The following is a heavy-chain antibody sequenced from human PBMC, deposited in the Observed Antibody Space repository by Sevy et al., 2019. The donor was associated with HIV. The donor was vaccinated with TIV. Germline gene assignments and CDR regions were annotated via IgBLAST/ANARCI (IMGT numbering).Heavy chain of an antibody. J-gene: IGHJ6*02. CDR1: GFTFSDYY. Sequence: GGSLRLSCAASGFTFSDYYMSWIRQAPGKGLEWVSYISSSSSYTNYADSVKGRFTISRDNAKNSLYLQMNSLRAEDTAVYYCAREGKVGYSYGYAKNYYGMDVWGQGTTVTVPS. D-gene: IGHD5-18*01. V-gene: IGHV3-11*06. CDR2: ISSSSSYT. CDR3: AREGKVGYSYGYAKNYYGMDV.